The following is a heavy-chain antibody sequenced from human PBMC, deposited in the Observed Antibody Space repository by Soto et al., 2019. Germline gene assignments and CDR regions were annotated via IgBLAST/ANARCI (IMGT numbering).Heavy chain of an antibody. CDR2: ISGSGGAT. V-gene: IGHV3-23*01. CDR1: GFTFSTFA. CDR3: AKKATVCVGGSCHSSDYYYPMDV. J-gene: IGHJ6*01. D-gene: IGHD2-15*01. Sequence: EVQLLESGGALVQAGESLRLSCAASGFTFSTFAMTWVRQAPGKGLEWVSAISGSGGATYYADSVKGRFTISRDNSQNTLYLQMSTLRVEDTAVYYCAKKATVCVGGSCHSSDYYYPMDVWGLGTTVSVSS.